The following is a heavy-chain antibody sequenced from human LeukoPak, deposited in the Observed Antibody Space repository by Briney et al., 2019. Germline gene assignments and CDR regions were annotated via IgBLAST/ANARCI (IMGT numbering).Heavy chain of an antibody. D-gene: IGHD3-10*01. CDR2: IYTSGST. V-gene: IGHV4-61*02. CDR1: GGSTSSGSYS. J-gene: IGHJ4*02. Sequence: SQTLSLTCTVSGGSTSSGSYSWSWIRQPAGKGLEWIGRIYTSGSTNYNPSLKSRVTISVDTSKNQFSMKLSSVTAADTAVYYCASSTGSGSYYPLFDYWGQGTLVTVSS. CDR3: ASSTGSGSYYPLFDY.